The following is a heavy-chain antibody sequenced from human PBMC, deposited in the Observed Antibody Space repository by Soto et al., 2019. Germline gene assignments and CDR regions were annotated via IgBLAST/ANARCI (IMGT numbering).Heavy chain of an antibody. D-gene: IGHD5-18*01. CDR1: GLGVRNNY. V-gene: IGHV3-53*01. J-gene: IGHJ4*02. Sequence: EVRLEESGGGLIQPGGSLRLSCTAYGLGVRNNYMSWVRQAPGMGLEWVSVIYAGGSTYYADSVKGRFTISRDNSKSTLFLQMNSLRTEDTAVYYCASGFSYGYFDYWGQGTLVTVSS. CDR3: ASGFSYGYFDY. CDR2: IYAGGST.